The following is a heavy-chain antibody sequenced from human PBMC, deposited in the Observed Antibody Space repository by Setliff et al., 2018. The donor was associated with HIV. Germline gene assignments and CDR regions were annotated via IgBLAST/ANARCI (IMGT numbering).Heavy chain of an antibody. CDR2: IYYGGST. D-gene: IGHD3-9*01. CDR3: ARGAYYDILTAYFSYFDL. Sequence: PSETLSLTCTVSGGSISSGGYYWSWIRQHPGKGLEWIGYIYYGGSTYYNPSLKSRVTMSLDTSKNQFSLKLRSVTAADTVVYYCARGAYYDILTAYFSYFDLWGRGTLVTVSS. V-gene: IGHV4-31*03. J-gene: IGHJ2*01. CDR1: GGSISSGGYY.